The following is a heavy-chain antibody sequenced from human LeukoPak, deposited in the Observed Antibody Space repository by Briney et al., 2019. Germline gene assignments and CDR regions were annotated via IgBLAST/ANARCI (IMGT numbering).Heavy chain of an antibody. CDR1: GGSISSGGYY. CDR3: ARDSTDTAYSSNL. CDR2: IYHSGST. V-gene: IGHV4-30-2*01. Sequence: SETLSLTCTVSGGSISSGGYYWSWIRQPPGKGLEWIGYIYHSGSTYYNPSLKSRVTISVDRSKNRFSLKLSSVTAADTAVYYCARDSTDTAYSSNLWGQGTMVTVSS. J-gene: IGHJ3*01. D-gene: IGHD6-13*01.